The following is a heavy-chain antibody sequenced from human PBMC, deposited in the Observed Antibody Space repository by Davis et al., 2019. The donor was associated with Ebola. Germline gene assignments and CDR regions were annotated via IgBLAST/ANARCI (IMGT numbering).Heavy chain of an antibody. CDR2: IIPILGIA. CDR1: GGTFSSYA. CDR3: ARVAGYYDSSGSYDAFDI. Sequence: SVKVSCKASGGTFSSYAISWVRQAPGQGLGWMGRIIPILGIANYAQKFQGRVTITADKSTSTAYMELSSLRSEDTAVYYCARVAGYYDSSGSYDAFDIWGQGTMVTVSS. D-gene: IGHD3-22*01. J-gene: IGHJ3*02. V-gene: IGHV1-69*04.